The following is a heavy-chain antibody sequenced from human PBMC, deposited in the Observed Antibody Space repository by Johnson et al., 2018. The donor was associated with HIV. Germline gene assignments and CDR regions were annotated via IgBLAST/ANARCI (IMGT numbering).Heavy chain of an antibody. CDR2: FYSGGST. CDR3: ATNTGVRGIIITYQSFDI. V-gene: IGHV3-53*05. Sequence: VQLVETGGGLIQPGGSLRVSCAASGFTVSSNYMSWVRQAPGKGLEWVSGFYSGGSTYYADSVTGRFLLSRDNSKNTLYLQMNSLRADHTAVYYCATNTGVRGIIITYQSFDIWGQGTMVTVSS. D-gene: IGHD3-10*01. CDR1: GFTVSSNY. J-gene: IGHJ3*02.